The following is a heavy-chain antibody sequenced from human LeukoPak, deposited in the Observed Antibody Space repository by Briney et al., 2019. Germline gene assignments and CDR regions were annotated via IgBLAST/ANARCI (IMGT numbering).Heavy chain of an antibody. J-gene: IGHJ4*02. V-gene: IGHV1-69*13. CDR1: GYTFTSYG. D-gene: IGHD3-10*01. Sequence: ASVKVSCKASGYTFTSYGISWVRQAPGQGLEWMGGIIPIFGTANYAQKFQGRVTITADESTSTAYMELSSLRSEDTAVYYCAGLYYYGSGTSSTYYFDYWGQGTLVTVPS. CDR2: IIPIFGTA. CDR3: AGLYYYGSGTSSTYYFDY.